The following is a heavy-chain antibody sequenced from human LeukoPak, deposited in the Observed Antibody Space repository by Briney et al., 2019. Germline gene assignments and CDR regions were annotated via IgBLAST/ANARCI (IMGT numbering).Heavy chain of an antibody. J-gene: IGHJ6*02. CDR3: ARGPYCSGGSCYPGRYYYGMDV. Sequence: PSETLSLTCTVSGGSISSYYWSWIRQPPGEGLEWIGYIYYSGSTNYNPSLKSRVTISVDTSKNQFSLKLSSVTAADTAVYYCARGPYCSGGSCYPGRYYYGMDVWGQGTTVTVSS. CDR2: IYYSGST. CDR1: GGSISSYY. D-gene: IGHD2-15*01. V-gene: IGHV4-59*01.